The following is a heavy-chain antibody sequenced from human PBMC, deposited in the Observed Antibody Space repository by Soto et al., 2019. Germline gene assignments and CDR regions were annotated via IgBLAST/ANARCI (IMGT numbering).Heavy chain of an antibody. CDR1: GFTFGTYG. J-gene: IGHJ4*02. V-gene: IGHV3-21*01. CDR2: ISSTSTYI. Sequence: GGSLRLACAASGFTFGTYGMNWVRQAPGKGLEWVSSISSTSTYIFYADSLKGRFTISRDSAKNSLYLQMNSLRDEDTAIYYCARQRDGREGDYCGLGTLVTVSS. D-gene: IGHD1-26*01. CDR3: ARQRDGREGDY.